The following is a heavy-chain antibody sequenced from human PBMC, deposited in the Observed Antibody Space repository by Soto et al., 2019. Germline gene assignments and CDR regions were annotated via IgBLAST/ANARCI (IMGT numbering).Heavy chain of an antibody. D-gene: IGHD2-15*01. Sequence: SETLSLTCAVYGGSFSGYYWTWIRQPPGKGLEWIGEINHSGNTNFNPSLKSRVTLSVDTSKNQFSLRLTSVTAADTAVYYCAGGKTFCSGGACYAQLDYWGLGTLVTVS. CDR3: AGGKTFCSGGACYAQLDY. V-gene: IGHV4-34*01. J-gene: IGHJ4*02. CDR2: INHSGNT. CDR1: GGSFSGYY.